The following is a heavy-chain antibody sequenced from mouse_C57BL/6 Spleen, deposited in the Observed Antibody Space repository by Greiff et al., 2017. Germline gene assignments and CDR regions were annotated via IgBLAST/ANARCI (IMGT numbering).Heavy chain of an antibody. Sequence: VKLMESGAELVKPGASVKISCKASGYAFSSYWMNWVKQRPGKGLEWIGQIYPGDGDTNYNGKFKGKATLTADKSSSTAYMQLSSLTSEDSAVYFCARSGTGYWYFDVWGTGTTVTVSS. CDR3: ARSGTGYWYFDV. V-gene: IGHV1-80*01. CDR1: GYAFSSYW. CDR2: IYPGDGDT. D-gene: IGHD4-1*01. J-gene: IGHJ1*03.